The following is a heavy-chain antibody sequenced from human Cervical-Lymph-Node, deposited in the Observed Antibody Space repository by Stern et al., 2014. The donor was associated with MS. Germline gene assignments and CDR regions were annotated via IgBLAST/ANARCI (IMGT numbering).Heavy chain of an antibody. Sequence: VQLVESGVEVKKPGESLKISCKGSGYSFTNYWIGGVRQMPGKGLEWKGIINPGDSDTRYSPSFQGQVTVSADKSTNTAYLQWSSLKTSDTAMYYCARHYSSSSSADYWGQGTLVTVSS. V-gene: IGHV5-51*01. CDR1: GYSFTNYW. CDR3: ARHYSSSSSADY. CDR2: INPGDSDT. J-gene: IGHJ4*02. D-gene: IGHD6-6*01.